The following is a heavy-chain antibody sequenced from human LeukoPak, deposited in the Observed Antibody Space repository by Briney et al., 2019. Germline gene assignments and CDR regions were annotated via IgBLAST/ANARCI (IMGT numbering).Heavy chain of an antibody. CDR2: IITKAKSYAT. Sequence: PGGSLRLSCAASGFILSGSEIHSVRQASGKGLEWIGRIITKAKSYATGYTASVKGRFTISRDGSKNTAYLHMNSLKLEDTAVYYCRLEPPPDYWGQGTRVTVSS. D-gene: IGHD1-1*01. CDR3: RLEPPPDY. J-gene: IGHJ4*02. V-gene: IGHV3-73*01. CDR1: GFILSGSE.